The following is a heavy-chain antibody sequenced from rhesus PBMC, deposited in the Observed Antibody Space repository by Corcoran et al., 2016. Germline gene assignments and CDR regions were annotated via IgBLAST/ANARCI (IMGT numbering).Heavy chain of an antibody. Sequence: QVTLKESGPALVKPTQTLTLTCTFPGFSLTTSGMGVGWFRQPPGKALEWLALIYWDDDKLYSTSLKSRLTISKDTSKNQVVLTMTNMDPMDTATYYCARVRGDYYDAFDFWGQGLRVTVSS. J-gene: IGHJ3*01. CDR1: GFSLTTSGMG. CDR2: IYWDDDK. D-gene: IGHD3-34*01. CDR3: ARVRGDYYDAFDF. V-gene: IGHV2-152*01.